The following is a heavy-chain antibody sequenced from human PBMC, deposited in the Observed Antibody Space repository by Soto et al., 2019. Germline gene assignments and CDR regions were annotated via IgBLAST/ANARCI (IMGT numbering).Heavy chain of an antibody. CDR2: ISGSGGST. D-gene: IGHD3-9*01. CDR3: AIDYDILTNRPDAFDI. Sequence: TGGSLRLSCAASGFTFSSYAKSWVRQAPGKGLEWVSAISGSGGSTYYADSVKGRFTISRDNSKNTLYLQMNSLRAEDTAVYYCAIDYDILTNRPDAFDIWGQGTMVTVSS. J-gene: IGHJ3*02. V-gene: IGHV3-23*01. CDR1: GFTFSSYA.